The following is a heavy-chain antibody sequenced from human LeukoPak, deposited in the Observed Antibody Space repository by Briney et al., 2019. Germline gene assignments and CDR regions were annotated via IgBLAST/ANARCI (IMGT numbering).Heavy chain of an antibody. CDR2: IIPIFGTA. D-gene: IGHD3-3*01. Sequence: SVKVSCKASGGTFSSYAISWVRQAPGQGLEWMGGIIPIFGTANYAQKFQGRVTITADESTSTAYMELSSLRSEDTAVYYCARDRIYYDFWSGSRFFQRWGQGTLVTVSS. CDR1: GGTFSSYA. CDR3: ARDRIYYDFWSGSRFFQR. J-gene: IGHJ1*01. V-gene: IGHV1-69*13.